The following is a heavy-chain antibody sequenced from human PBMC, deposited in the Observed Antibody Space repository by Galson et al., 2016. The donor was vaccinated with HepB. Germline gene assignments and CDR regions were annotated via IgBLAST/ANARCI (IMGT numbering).Heavy chain of an antibody. CDR1: EFTSSRYS. CDR3: SGHRYTAWFDF. J-gene: IGHJ4*02. D-gene: IGHD1-1*01. Sequence: SMRLSCALSEFTSSRYSSTWVRQFPGKGLEWLSYIGISGSPIFYADSVKGRITVSRDNAKNSVSLQINNLRVADTGVYYCSGHRYTAWFDFWGRRTLVTVSS. CDR2: IGISGSPI. V-gene: IGHV3-48*03.